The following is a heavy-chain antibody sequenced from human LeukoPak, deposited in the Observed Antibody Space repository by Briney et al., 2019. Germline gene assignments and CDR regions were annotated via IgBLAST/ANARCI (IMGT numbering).Heavy chain of an antibody. J-gene: IGHJ4*02. Sequence: SETLSLTCTVSGGSISSYYWSWIRQPPGKGLEWIGYIYYSGSTNYHPSLKSRVTISVDTSKNQFSLKLSSVTAADTAVYYCARAHATMVRGVIIPGYFDYWGQGTLVTVSS. V-gene: IGHV4-59*01. D-gene: IGHD3-10*01. CDR2: IYYSGST. CDR1: GGSISSYY. CDR3: ARAHATMVRGVIIPGYFDY.